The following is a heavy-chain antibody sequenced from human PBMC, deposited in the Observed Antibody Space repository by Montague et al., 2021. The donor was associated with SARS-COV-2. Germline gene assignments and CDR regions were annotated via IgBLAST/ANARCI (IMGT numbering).Heavy chain of an antibody. V-gene: IGHV4-39*01. Sequence: SKTLSLTCTVSGGSISSSSYYWGWIRQPPGKGLEWIGSIYYSGNTYYNPSLKSRVTISVDTSKNQFSLKLSSVTAADTAVYYCARHVDSYGPYYFDYWGQGTLVTVSS. CDR1: GGSISSSSYY. CDR3: ARHVDSYGPYYFDY. J-gene: IGHJ4*02. CDR2: IYYSGNT. D-gene: IGHD5-18*01.